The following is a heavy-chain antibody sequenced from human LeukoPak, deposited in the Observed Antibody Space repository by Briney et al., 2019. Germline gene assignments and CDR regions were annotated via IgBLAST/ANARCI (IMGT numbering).Heavy chain of an antibody. CDR2: IKQDGSES. Sequence: GGSLRLSCAASGFTFSSYWMSWVRQAPGKGLEWVANIKQDGSESYYVDSVKGRFTISRDNSKNTLYLQMNSLRAEDMAVYYCARGGSYSVVVTAPSFDIWGQGTMVTVSS. J-gene: IGHJ3*02. CDR1: GFTFSSYW. CDR3: ARGGSYSVVVTAPSFDI. D-gene: IGHD2-21*02. V-gene: IGHV3-7*03.